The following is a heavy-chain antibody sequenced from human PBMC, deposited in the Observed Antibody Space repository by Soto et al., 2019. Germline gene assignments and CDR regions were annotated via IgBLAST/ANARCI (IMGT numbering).Heavy chain of an antibody. CDR1: GGSISSGGYY. D-gene: IGHD3-22*01. J-gene: IGHJ4*02. V-gene: IGHV4-31*03. Sequence: PSETLSLTCTVSGGSISSGGYYWSWIRQHPGKGLEWIGYIYYSGSTYYNPSLKSRVTISVDTSKNQFSLKLSSVTAADTAVYYCARAAGRISTYYYDSSGYSCFDYWGQGTLVTVSS. CDR2: IYYSGST. CDR3: ARAAGRISTYYYDSSGYSCFDY.